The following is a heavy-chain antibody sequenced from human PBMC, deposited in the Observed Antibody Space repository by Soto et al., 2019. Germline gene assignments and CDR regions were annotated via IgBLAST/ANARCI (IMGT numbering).Heavy chain of an antibody. CDR2: ISDSGGRT. CDR1: GFTFSTYA. CDR3: ARDPYYYDSSGYFDY. Sequence: EVYLLESGGGLVQPGGSLRLSCAASGFTFSTYAMSWVRQAPGKGLEWVSTISDSGGRTYYAASVKGRFTISRDNSKNTLYLLMNSLSAEDTALYYCARDPYYYDSSGYFDYWGQGTLVTVSS. V-gene: IGHV3-23*01. J-gene: IGHJ4*02. D-gene: IGHD3-22*01.